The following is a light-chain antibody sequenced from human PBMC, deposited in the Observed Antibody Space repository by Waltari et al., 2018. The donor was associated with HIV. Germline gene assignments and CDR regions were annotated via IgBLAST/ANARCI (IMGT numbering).Light chain of an antibody. Sequence: DIVMTQSPDSLSVSLGERATINCKSNQSVLYSSINKNFLAWYQQKPGQPPKLLIYWASTRESGVPDRFRGRGSGTDFTLTISSLQAEDVAVYYCQQHYTTPYTFGQGTKLEIK. CDR2: WAS. CDR1: QSVLYSSINKNF. J-gene: IGKJ2*01. V-gene: IGKV4-1*01. CDR3: QQHYTTPYT.